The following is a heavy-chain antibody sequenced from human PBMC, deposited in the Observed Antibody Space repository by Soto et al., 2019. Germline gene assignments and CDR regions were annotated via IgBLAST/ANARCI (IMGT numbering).Heavy chain of an antibody. CDR2: ISAYNGNT. D-gene: IGHD5-18*01. V-gene: IGHV1-18*04. CDR1: GYTFTSYC. CDR3: ARDLRSYGFFGTLYYYYGMDV. J-gene: IGHJ6*02. Sequence: ASVKVSCKASGYTFTSYCISWVLQAPGQGLEWMGWISAYNGNTNYAQKLQGRVTMTTDTSTSTAYMELRSLRSDDTAVYYCARDLRSYGFFGTLYYYYGMDVWGQGTTVTVSS.